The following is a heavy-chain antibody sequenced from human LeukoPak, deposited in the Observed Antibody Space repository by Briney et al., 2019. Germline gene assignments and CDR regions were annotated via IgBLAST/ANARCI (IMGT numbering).Heavy chain of an antibody. D-gene: IGHD3-3*01. V-gene: IGHV4-30-4*01. CDR2: IYYSGST. CDR3: ARLPTDLQPIDY. Sequence: PSQTLSLTCTVSGGSISSGDYYWSWIRQPPGKCLEWIGYIYYSGSTYYNPSLKSRVTISGDTSKNHLSLKLTSVTAADTAVYFCARLPTDLQPIDYWGQGTLVTVSS. J-gene: IGHJ4*02. CDR1: GGSISSGDYY.